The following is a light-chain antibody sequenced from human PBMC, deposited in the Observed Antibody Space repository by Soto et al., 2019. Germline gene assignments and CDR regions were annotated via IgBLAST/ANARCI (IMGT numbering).Light chain of an antibody. CDR2: GAS. J-gene: IGKJ1*01. CDR3: QQYNKWPKT. V-gene: IGKV3-15*01. CDR1: RSVGSN. Sequence: EIVMTQSPATLSVSPGERGTLSCRASRSVGSNLAWFQQRPGQAPRLLIYGASTRATGIPARFSGSGSGTEFTLTISSLQSEDFAFYYCQQYNKWPKTFGQGTKVESK.